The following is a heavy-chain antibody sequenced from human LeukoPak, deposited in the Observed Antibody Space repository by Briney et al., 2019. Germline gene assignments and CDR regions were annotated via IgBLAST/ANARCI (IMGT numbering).Heavy chain of an antibody. CDR1: GFPFSSYA. CDR2: VHGDGNNI. J-gene: IGHJ4*02. Sequence: GGSLRLSCAASGFPFSSYAMYWVRQAPGEGLVWVSRVHGDGNNIGYADFVEGRFTISRDNAQNTLYLEMSSLRHEDTAVYYCARARVGDPTDYWGQGTLVTVSS. D-gene: IGHD1-26*01. V-gene: IGHV3-74*01. CDR3: ARARVGDPTDY.